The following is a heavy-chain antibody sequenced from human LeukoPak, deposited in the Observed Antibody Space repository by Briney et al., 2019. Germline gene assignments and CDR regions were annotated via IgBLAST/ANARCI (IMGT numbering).Heavy chain of an antibody. CDR3: ARVYYYDSSGSNDAFDI. D-gene: IGHD3-22*01. CDR1: VGTFSSYA. CDR2: IIPIFGTA. V-gene: IGHV1-69*01. J-gene: IGHJ3*02. Sequence: SVKGSCKASVGTFSSYAISWVRQAPGQGLEWMGGIIPIFGTANYAQKFQRRVTITADESTSTAYMELSSLRSEDTAVYYCARVYYYDSSGSNDAFDIWGQGTMVTVSS.